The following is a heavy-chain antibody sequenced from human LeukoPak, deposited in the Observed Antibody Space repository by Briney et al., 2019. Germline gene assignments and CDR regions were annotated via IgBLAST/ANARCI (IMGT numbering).Heavy chain of an antibody. D-gene: IGHD2-2*01. CDR1: GYTFTSYG. V-gene: IGHV1-18*01. J-gene: IGHJ6*03. CDR3: ARLVPAAYDYYYYYMDV. CDR2: ISAYNGNT. Sequence: ASVKVSCKASGYTFTSYGISWVRQAPGQGLEWMGWISAYNGNTNYAQKLQGRVTMTTDTSTSTAYMELRSLRSDDTAVYYCARLVPAAYDYYYYYMDVWGKGTTVTASS.